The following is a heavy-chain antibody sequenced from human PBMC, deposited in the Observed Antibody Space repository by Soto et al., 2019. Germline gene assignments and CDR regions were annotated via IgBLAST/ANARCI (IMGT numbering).Heavy chain of an antibody. J-gene: IGHJ4*02. CDR2: ISTYNGNT. CDR1: GHTFSDYG. D-gene: IGHD3-16*02. V-gene: IGHV1-18*01. CDR3: ERDYDYVWGTYRHTNYY. Sequence: QVQLVQSGAEVKEPGASVTVSCKASGHTFSDYGISWVRQAPGQGLEWMGWISTYNGNTDYAQKLQDRVTMTTDTTTSTVYMELRSLTSDDTAVYYCERDYDYVWGTYRHTNYYWGQGTLVTVSS.